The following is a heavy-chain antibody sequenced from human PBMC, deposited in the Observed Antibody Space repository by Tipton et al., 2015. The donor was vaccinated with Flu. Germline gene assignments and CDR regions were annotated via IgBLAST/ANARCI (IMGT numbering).Heavy chain of an antibody. D-gene: IGHD3-10*01. CDR1: RGSIRDYF. J-gene: IGHJ5*02. CDR3: ARGLGMVYRNCFDP. Sequence: GLVKPSETLSLTCNVSRGSIRDYFWSWIRQTPEKGLEWIGFINDNGDTSYHPSLKGRVTISVDTSKNHFSLKLNSVTAADTAVYFCARGLGMVYRNCFDPWGQGILVTVSS. V-gene: IGHV4-59*01. CDR2: INDNGDT.